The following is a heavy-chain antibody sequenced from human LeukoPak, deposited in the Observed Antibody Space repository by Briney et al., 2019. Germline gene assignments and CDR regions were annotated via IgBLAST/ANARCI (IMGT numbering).Heavy chain of an antibody. V-gene: IGHV1-18*01. Sequence: ASVKVSCKASGYTFTSYGISWVRQAPGQGLEWMGWISAYNGNTNYAQKLQGRVTMTTDTSTSTAYMELRSLRSDDTAVYYCARADYCSSTSWPPHYFDYWGQGTLVTVSS. CDR1: GYTFTSYG. CDR3: ARADYCSSTSWPPHYFDY. CDR2: ISAYNGNT. J-gene: IGHJ4*02. D-gene: IGHD2-2*01.